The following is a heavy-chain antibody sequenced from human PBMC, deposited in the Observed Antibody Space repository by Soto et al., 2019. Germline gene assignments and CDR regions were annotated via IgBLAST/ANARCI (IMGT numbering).Heavy chain of an antibody. V-gene: IGHV3-33*01. D-gene: IGHD3-10*01. J-gene: IGHJ3*02. CDR2: IWYDGSNK. CDR3: ARGNYLGAFDI. Sequence: ESGGGVVPPGRSLRLSCAASGFTFSSYGMHWVRQAPGKGLEWVAVIWYDGSNKYYADSVKGRFTISRDNSKNTLYLQMNSLRAEDTAVYYCARGNYLGAFDIWGQGTMVTVSS. CDR1: GFTFSSYG.